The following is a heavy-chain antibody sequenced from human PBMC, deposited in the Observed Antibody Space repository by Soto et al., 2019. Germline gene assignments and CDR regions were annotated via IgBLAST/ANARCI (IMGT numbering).Heavy chain of an antibody. J-gene: IGHJ4*02. Sequence: ASVKVSCKASGYTFATYYMHWVRQTPGQGLEWMGIINPRGGTTTYSQKFQDRVTMTRDTSTGTVYMELSSLRSDDTAVYYCARPAVAGRGSATHIDHWGQGTQVTVSS. CDR2: INPRGGTT. D-gene: IGHD2-15*01. CDR1: GYTFATYY. V-gene: IGHV1-46*01. CDR3: ARPAVAGRGSATHIDH.